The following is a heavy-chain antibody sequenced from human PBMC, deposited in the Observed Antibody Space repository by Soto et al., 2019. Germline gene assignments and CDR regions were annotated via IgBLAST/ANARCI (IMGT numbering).Heavy chain of an antibody. CDR3: ARDPFILVAAALDY. V-gene: IGHV1-18*01. CDR1: GYTFTSYG. D-gene: IGHD2-2*01. J-gene: IGHJ4*02. Sequence: GASVKVSCKASGYTFTSYGISWVRQAPGQGLEWMGWISAYNGDTNYAQKLQGRVTMTTDTSTSTAYMELRSLRSDDTAVYYCARDPFILVAAALDYWGQGTPVTVSS. CDR2: ISAYNGDT.